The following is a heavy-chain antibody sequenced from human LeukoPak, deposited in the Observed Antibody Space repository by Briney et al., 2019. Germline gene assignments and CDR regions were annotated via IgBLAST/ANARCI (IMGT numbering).Heavy chain of an antibody. CDR1: GYTFTDHY. CDR2: INPDSGGT. J-gene: IGHJ4*02. Sequence: ASVKVSCKASGYTFTDHYMHWVRQAPGQGLEWMGWINPDSGGTNYAQNFQGRVTMTRDTSISTAYMELSRLRSDDTAVYYCARPFIETPSLGALDYWGQGTLVTVSS. CDR3: ARPFIETPSLGALDY. D-gene: IGHD4-23*01. V-gene: IGHV1-2*02.